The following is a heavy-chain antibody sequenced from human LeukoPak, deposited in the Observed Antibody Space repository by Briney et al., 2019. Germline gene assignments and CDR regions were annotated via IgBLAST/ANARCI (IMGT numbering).Heavy chain of an antibody. CDR3: TRRLDD. D-gene: IGHD3-16*01. CDR1: GFSFNSDW. J-gene: IGHJ4*02. V-gene: IGHV3-7*01. CDR2: IKHDESEK. Sequence: PGGSLRVSCAASGFSFNSDWMDWVRQAPGKGLERVANIKHDESEKNYLDSVKGRFTISRDNAQNSLYLQMNGLRVEDTAVYYCTRRLDDWGQGTLVTVSS.